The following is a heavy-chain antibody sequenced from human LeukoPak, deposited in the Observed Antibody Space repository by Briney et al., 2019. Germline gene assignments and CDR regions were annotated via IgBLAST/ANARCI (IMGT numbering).Heavy chain of an antibody. CDR3: ARGQWLALGGAFDY. Sequence: SETLSLTCNVSAYSIGSGYYWGWIRQAPGRGLEWIGNIYHSGSAYYNPSLESRVTIFVDTSKNQFSLKLSSVTAADTAVYYCARGQWLALGGAFDYWGQGTLVTVSS. CDR1: AYSIGSGYY. V-gene: IGHV4-38-2*02. D-gene: IGHD6-19*01. J-gene: IGHJ4*02. CDR2: IYHSGSA.